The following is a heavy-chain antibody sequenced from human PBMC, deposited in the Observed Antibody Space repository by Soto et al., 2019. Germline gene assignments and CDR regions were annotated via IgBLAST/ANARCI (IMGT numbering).Heavy chain of an antibody. CDR3: ARGGIAAADWFDP. CDR2: MNPNSGNT. D-gene: IGHD6-13*01. J-gene: IGHJ5*02. V-gene: IGHV1-8*01. Sequence: ASVKVSCKASGYTFTSYDINWVRQATGQGLEWMGWMNPNSGNTGYAQKFQGRVTMTRDTSISTAYMELSRLRSDDTAVYYCARGGIAAADWFDPWGQGTLVTVSS. CDR1: GYTFTSYD.